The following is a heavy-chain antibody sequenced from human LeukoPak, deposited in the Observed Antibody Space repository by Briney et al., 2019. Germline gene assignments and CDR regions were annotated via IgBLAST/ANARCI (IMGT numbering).Heavy chain of an antibody. J-gene: IGHJ4*02. CDR2: IYPGDSDT. D-gene: IGHD4-17*01. CDR1: GYSFTSYW. Sequence: GESLKISCKASGYSFTSYWIGWVRQMPGKGLEWMGIIYPGDSDTRYSPSFQGQVTISADKSISTAYLHWSSLKASDTAMHYCARPHTLDRTTKYYFDYWGQGILVTVSS. CDR3: ARPHTLDRTTKYYFDY. V-gene: IGHV5-51*01.